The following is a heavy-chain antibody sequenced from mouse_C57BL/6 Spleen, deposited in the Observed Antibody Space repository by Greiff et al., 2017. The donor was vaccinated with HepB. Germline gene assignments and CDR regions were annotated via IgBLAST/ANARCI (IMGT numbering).Heavy chain of an antibody. CDR1: GYTFTSYT. CDR3: ARLWNYGSSYEAY. Sequence: QVQLQQSGAELARPGASVKMSCKASGYTFTSYTMHWVKQRPGQGLEWIGYINPSSGYTKYNQKFKDKATLTADKSSSTAYMQLRSLTSEDSAVYYCARLWNYGSSYEAYWGQGTLVTVSA. D-gene: IGHD1-1*01. J-gene: IGHJ3*01. V-gene: IGHV1-4*01. CDR2: INPSSGYT.